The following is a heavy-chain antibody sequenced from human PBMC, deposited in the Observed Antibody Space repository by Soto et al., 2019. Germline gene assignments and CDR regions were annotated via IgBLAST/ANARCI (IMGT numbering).Heavy chain of an antibody. D-gene: IGHD2-8*01. V-gene: IGHV5-51*01. J-gene: IGHJ5*02. CDR2: IYPGDSDT. Sequence: PGESLKISCTGVGYSFTSYWIGWVRQMPGKGLEWMGIIYPGDSDTRYSPSFQGQVTISADKSISTVYLQWSSLKASDTAMYYCASGYCTHNICDPWFDTWGQGTLVTVSS. CDR3: ASGYCTHNICDPWFDT. CDR1: GYSFTSYW.